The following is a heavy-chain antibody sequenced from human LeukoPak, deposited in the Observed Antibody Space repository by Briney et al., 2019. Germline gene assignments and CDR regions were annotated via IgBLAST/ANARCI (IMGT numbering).Heavy chain of an antibody. D-gene: IGHD3-10*01. CDR1: GYTLTELS. Sequence: ASVKVSCKVSGYTLTELSMHWVRQAPGKGLEWMGGFDPEDGETIYAQKFQGRVTMTEDTSTDTAYMELSSLRSEDTAVYYCATDLTYHSMVRGVIGSYWGQGTLDTVSS. CDR3: ATDLTYHSMVRGVIGSY. V-gene: IGHV1-24*01. CDR2: FDPEDGET. J-gene: IGHJ4*02.